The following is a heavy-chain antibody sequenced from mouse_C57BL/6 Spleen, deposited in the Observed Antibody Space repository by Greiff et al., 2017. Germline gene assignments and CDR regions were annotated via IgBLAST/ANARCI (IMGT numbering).Heavy chain of an antibody. CDR2: ISDGGSYT. Sequence: EVMLVESGGGLVKPGGSLKLSCAASGFTFSSYAMSWVRQTPEKRLEWVAPISDGGSYTYYTDKVKGRFTISRDNAKNNLYLQMSHLKSEDTAMYYCARDGELYFDYWGQGTTLTVSS. CDR1: GFTFSSYA. J-gene: IGHJ2*01. V-gene: IGHV5-4*01. CDR3: ARDGELYFDY.